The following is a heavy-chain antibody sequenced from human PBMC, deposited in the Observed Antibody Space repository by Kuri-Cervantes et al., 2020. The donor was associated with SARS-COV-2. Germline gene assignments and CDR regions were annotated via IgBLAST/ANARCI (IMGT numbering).Heavy chain of an antibody. CDR3: ARDLYDSSGYYSPHVFDY. CDR1: GFTFSDYY. V-gene: IGHV3-69-1*01. Sequence: GGSLRLPCAASGFTFSDYYMNWVRQAPGKGLEWVSSISSSSTIYYADSVKGRFTISRDNAKNPLYLQMNSLRAEDTAVYYCARDLYDSSGYYSPHVFDYWGQGTLVTVSS. CDR2: ISSSSTI. J-gene: IGHJ4*02. D-gene: IGHD3-22*01.